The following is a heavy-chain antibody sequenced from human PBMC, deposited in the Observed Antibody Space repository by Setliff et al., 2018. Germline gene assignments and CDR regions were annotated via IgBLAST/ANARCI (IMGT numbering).Heavy chain of an antibody. D-gene: IGHD3-22*01. CDR3: AIHYYDSSGYFDY. V-gene: IGHV1-69-2*01. Sequence: VKVSCKASGYTFTDYYMHWVQQAPGKGLEWMGRVDPEDGETIYAEKFQGRVTITADTSTDTAYMELSSLRSEDTAVYYCAIHYYDSSGYFDYWGQGTLVTVSS. J-gene: IGHJ4*02. CDR1: GYTFTDYY. CDR2: VDPEDGET.